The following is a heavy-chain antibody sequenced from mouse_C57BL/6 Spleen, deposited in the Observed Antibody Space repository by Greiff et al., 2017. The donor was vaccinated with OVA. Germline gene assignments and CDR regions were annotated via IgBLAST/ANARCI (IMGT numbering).Heavy chain of an antibody. CDR2: IHPNSGST. D-gene: IGHD2-4*01. CDR3: ARWGLRQGVTLLY. V-gene: IGHV1-64*01. CDR1: GYTFTSYW. Sequence: QVQLQQPGAELVKPGASVKLSCKASGYTFTSYWMHWVKQRPGQGLEWIGMIHPNSGSTNYNEKFKSKATLNVDKSSSPAYMLLSSLTSEDSAFYCCARWGLRQGVTLLYWGQGTTLTVSS. J-gene: IGHJ2*01.